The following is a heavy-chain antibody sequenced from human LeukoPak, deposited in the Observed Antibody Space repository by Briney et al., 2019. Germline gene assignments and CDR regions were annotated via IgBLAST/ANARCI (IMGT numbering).Heavy chain of an antibody. CDR3: ARLKFYDSTGYSPGYYMDV. J-gene: IGHJ6*03. CDR1: GGSIISNY. CDR2: IYGSGIT. V-gene: IGHV4-4*07. Sequence: SETLSLTCTVSGGSIISNYWSWIRQSAGTGPEWIGRIYGSGITDYNPSLKSRVTMSLDTSRKQFSLRLTSATAADTAVYYCARLKFYDSTGYSPGYYMDVWGKGTTVSVFS. D-gene: IGHD3-22*01.